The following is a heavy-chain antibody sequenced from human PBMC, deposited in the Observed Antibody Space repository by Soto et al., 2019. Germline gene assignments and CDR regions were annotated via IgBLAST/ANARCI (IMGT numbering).Heavy chain of an antibody. CDR1: GFTFSSYA. V-gene: IGHV3-23*01. Sequence: GGSLRLSCAASGFTFSSYAMSWVRQAPGKGLEWVSAISGSGGSTYYADSVKGRFTISRDNSKNTLYLQMNSLRAEDTAVYYCAPHWTIFGVVNGYMDVWGKGTTVTVSS. J-gene: IGHJ6*03. CDR3: APHWTIFGVVNGYMDV. D-gene: IGHD3-3*01. CDR2: ISGSGGST.